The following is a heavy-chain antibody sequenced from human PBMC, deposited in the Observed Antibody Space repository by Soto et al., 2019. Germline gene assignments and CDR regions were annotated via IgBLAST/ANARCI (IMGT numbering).Heavy chain of an antibody. D-gene: IGHD6-13*01. CDR1: GYTFTSYG. J-gene: IGHJ6*02. CDR3: AREFLRAAAGDYGMDV. CDR2: ISAYNGNT. V-gene: IGHV1-18*01. Sequence: ASVKVSCKASGYTFTSYGISWVRQAPGQGLEWMGWISAYNGNTNYAQKLQGRVTMTTDTSTSTAYMELRSLRSDDTAVYYCAREFLRAAAGDYGMDVWGQGTTVTVSS.